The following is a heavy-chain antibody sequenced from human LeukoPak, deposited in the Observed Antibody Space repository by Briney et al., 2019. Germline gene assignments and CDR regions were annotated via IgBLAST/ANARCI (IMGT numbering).Heavy chain of an antibody. J-gene: IGHJ5*02. CDR2: IWYDGTNK. CDR3: ARATVTRWFDP. V-gene: IGHV3-33*01. Sequence: GALRLSCAASGFAFSSFGMHWVRQAPGKGLEWVAVIWYDGTNKYYADSVKGRFTISRDNSKNTLYMQMNSLRAEDTAVYYCARATVTRWFDPWGQGTLVTVSS. D-gene: IGHD4-17*01. CDR1: GFAFSSFG.